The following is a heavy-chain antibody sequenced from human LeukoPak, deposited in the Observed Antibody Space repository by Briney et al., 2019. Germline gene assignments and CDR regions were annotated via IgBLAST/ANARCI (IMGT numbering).Heavy chain of an antibody. CDR2: INPNSGGT. CDR3: ARDGTGVYNLVQY. Sequence: ASVKVSCKASGFTFNGYYMNWVRQAPGQGLEWMGWINPNSGGTNYAQKFQGRVTMTRDTSISAVYMELSRLRSDDTAVYYCARDGTGVYNLVQYWGQGALVTVSS. J-gene: IGHJ4*02. V-gene: IGHV1-2*02. D-gene: IGHD5-24*01. CDR1: GFTFNGYY.